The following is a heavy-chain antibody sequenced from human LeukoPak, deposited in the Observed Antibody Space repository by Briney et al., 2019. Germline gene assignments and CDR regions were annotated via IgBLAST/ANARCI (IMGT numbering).Heavy chain of an antibody. V-gene: IGHV3-23*01. Sequence: PGGSLRLSCAASGFTFSSYAMSWVRQAPGKGLEWVSFLDPDGFTSYADSVKGRFTISRDSSKNTLYLQLTTLRAEDTAIYYCTKGTFDHWGQGTFVTVSS. CDR3: TKGTFDH. J-gene: IGHJ3*01. CDR2: FLDPDGFT. CDR1: GFTFSSYA.